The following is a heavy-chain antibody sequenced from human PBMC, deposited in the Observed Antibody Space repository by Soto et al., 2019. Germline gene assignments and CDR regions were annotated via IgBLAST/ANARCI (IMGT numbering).Heavy chain of an antibody. J-gene: IGHJ5*02. CDR3: ARAAVPAASWFDP. CDR1: GYSFTSYW. CDR2: VYPGDSDT. D-gene: IGHD2-2*01. Sequence: GESLKISCKGSGYSFTSYWIGWVRQMPGKGLEWMGIVYPGDSDTRYSPSFQGQVTISADKSISTAYLQWSSLKASDTAMYYCARAAVPAASWFDPWGQGTLVTVSS. V-gene: IGHV5-51*01.